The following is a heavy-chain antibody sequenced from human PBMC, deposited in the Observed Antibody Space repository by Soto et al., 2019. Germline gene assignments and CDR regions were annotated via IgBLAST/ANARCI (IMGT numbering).Heavy chain of an antibody. CDR2: INHSGST. J-gene: IGHJ4*02. Sequence: SETLSLTCAVYGGSFSGYYWSWIRQPPGKGLEWIGEINHSGSTNYNPSLKSRVTISVDTSKNQFSLKLSSVTAADTAVYYCARGMNTVTTLDYWGQGTLVTVSS. CDR3: ARGMNTVTTLDY. CDR1: GGSFSGYY. D-gene: IGHD4-4*01. V-gene: IGHV4-34*01.